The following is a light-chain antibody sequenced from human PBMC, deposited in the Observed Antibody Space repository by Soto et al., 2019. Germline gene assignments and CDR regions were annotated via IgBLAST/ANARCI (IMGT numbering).Light chain of an antibody. J-gene: IGLJ2*01. CDR2: EVT. V-gene: IGLV2-8*01. CDR3: SSYAGSNNVV. CDR1: SSNVGSYDL. Sequence: QSVLTQPASVSGSPGQSITISCTGTSSNVGSYDLVSWYQQHPGKAPKLLIYEVTKRPSGVPDRFSGSKSGNTASLTVSGLQAEDDSDYYCSSYAGSNNVVFGGGTKVTVL.